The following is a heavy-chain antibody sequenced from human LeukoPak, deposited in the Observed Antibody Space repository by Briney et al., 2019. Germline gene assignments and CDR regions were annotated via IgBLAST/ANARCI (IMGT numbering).Heavy chain of an antibody. CDR2: INSDGTST. V-gene: IGHV3-74*01. Sequence: GGSLRLSCAASGFTFSSYWMHWVRQAPGKGLVWVSRINSDGTSTNYADSVKGRFTISRDNAKNTLYLQMNGLRAEDTAVYYCARDSPIYSGSYFFDYWGQGTLVTVSS. D-gene: IGHD1-26*01. CDR3: ARDSPIYSGSYFFDY. CDR1: GFTFSSYW. J-gene: IGHJ4*02.